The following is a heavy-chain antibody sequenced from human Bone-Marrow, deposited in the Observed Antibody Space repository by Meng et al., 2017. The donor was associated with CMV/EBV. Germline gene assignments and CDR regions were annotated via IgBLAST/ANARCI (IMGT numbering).Heavy chain of an antibody. Sequence: SETLSLTCTVSGYSISSGYYWGWIRQPPGKGLEWIGSIYHSGSTYYNPSLKSRVTISVDTSKNQFSLKLSSVTAADTAVYYCARDQGYYYYYGKYVWGQGTTVTVSS. CDR3: ARDQGYYYYYGKYV. J-gene: IGHJ6*02. CDR2: IYHSGST. CDR1: GYSISSGYY. V-gene: IGHV4-38-2*02.